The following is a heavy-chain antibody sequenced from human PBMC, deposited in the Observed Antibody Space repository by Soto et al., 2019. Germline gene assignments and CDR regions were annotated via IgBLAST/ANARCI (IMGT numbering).Heavy chain of an antibody. V-gene: IGHV3-74*01. J-gene: IGHJ4*02. CDR1: GFTFSNSW. CDR3: VKVLARGVGVPRFYFDS. Sequence: DVQLVESGGGLVQPGGSLRLSCAASGFTFSNSWMHWVRHVSGKGLEWVSRINADGTSTSYADSVKGRFTISRDNVKNTLYLHVNSLRAEDTAVYYCVKVLARGVGVPRFYFDSWGQGALVTVSS. CDR2: INADGTST. D-gene: IGHD2-2*01.